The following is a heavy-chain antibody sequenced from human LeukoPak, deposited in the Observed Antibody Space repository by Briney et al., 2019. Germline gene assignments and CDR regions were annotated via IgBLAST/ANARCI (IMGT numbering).Heavy chain of an antibody. V-gene: IGHV3-23*01. D-gene: IGHD2-8*01. CDR2: ITGSGDKT. Sequence: PGGSLRLSCVASGLTFSTYAMAWFRQAPGRGLEWVSSITGSGDKTYYADSVKGRFTISRDNSKDTLYLQMNRLRAEDTAEYYCAKFHTVFLAPTHYWGPGTLVTVSS. CDR3: AKFHTVFLAPTHY. J-gene: IGHJ4*02. CDR1: GLTFSTYA.